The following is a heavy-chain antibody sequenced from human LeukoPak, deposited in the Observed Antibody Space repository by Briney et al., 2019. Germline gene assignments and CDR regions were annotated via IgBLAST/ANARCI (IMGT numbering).Heavy chain of an antibody. CDR1: GGTFSSYA. CDR2: INPTSGST. CDR3: ARLGYYYDSLGHYDY. Sequence: ASVKVSCKASGGTFSSYAISWVRQAPGQGLEWMGIINPTSGSTAYTQKFQGRVTMTRDTSTSTVYMELSSLRSDDTAVYYCARLGYYYDSLGHYDYWGQGTLVIVSS. J-gene: IGHJ4*02. D-gene: IGHD3-22*01. V-gene: IGHV1-46*01.